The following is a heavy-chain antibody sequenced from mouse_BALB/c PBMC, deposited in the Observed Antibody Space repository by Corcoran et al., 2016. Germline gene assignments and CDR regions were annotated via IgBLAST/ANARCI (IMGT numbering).Heavy chain of an antibody. CDR3: ERGDYYGSTYDWYFDV. D-gene: IGHD1-1*01. CDR2: ISCYNGAT. V-gene: IGHV1S34*01. Sequence: LVTTGASVKISCKASGYSFTGYYMHWVKKSHGKSLEWIGYISCYNGATSYNQKFKGKATFTVDTSSSTAYMQFNSLTSEDAADYYCERGDYYGSTYDWYFDVWGAGTTVTVSS. CDR1: GYSFTGYY. J-gene: IGHJ1*01.